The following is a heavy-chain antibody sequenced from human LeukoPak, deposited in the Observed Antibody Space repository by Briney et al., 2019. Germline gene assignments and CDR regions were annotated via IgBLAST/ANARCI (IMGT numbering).Heavy chain of an antibody. J-gene: IGHJ4*02. Sequence: ASVKVSCKASGYTFTGYYMHWVRQAPGQGLEWMGWINPNSGGTNYAQKFQGRVTMTRDTSISTAYMELSRLRSDDTAVYYCAREGGDTPMVKFDYWGQGTLVTVSS. CDR1: GYTFTGYY. D-gene: IGHD5-18*01. V-gene: IGHV1-2*02. CDR2: INPNSGGT. CDR3: AREGGDTPMVKFDY.